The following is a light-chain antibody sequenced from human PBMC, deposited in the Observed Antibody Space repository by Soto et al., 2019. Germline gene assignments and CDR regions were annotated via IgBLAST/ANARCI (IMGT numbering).Light chain of an antibody. Sequence: QSVLTQPASVSGSPGQSVTISCTGTRSDIGDSDYVSWYQQHPGKAPKLLIFEVNNRPSGVSTRFSGSKSGSTASLTISGIQAEDEAHYYCCSYTSSFSLVWVFGGGTKVTVL. J-gene: IGLJ3*02. CDR2: EVN. V-gene: IGLV2-14*03. CDR1: RSDIGDSDY. CDR3: CSYTSSFSLVWV.